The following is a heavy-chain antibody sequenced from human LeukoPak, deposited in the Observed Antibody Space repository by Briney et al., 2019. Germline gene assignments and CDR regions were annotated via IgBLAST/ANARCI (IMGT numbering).Heavy chain of an antibody. V-gene: IGHV4-39*01. D-gene: IGHD1-26*01. CDR3: ARYSGSPLVYFDY. CDR1: SGSISSRSYY. J-gene: IGHJ4*02. CDR2: VYYSGST. Sequence: PPETLSLTCTVSSGSISSRSYYWGWIRQSPGKGLEWIGSVYYSGSTYYNPSLKSRVTISVDTSKNQFSLKLSSVTAADTAVYYCARYSGSPLVYFDYWGQGSLVTVSS.